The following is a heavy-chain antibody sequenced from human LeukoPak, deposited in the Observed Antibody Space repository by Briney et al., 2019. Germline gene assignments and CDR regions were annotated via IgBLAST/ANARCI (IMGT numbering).Heavy chain of an antibody. Sequence: ASVKVSCKASGYTFNTYGITWVRQAPGQGLEWMGWSNPNSGGTNYAQKFQGRVTMTRDTSISTSYMELSRLRSDDTAVYYCAGGTTGNYWGQGTLVTVSS. CDR3: AGGTTGNY. CDR2: SNPNSGGT. D-gene: IGHD1-1*01. J-gene: IGHJ4*02. CDR1: GYTFNTYG. V-gene: IGHV1-2*02.